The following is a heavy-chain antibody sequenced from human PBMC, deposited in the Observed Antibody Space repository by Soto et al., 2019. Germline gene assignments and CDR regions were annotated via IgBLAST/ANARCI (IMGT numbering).Heavy chain of an antibody. V-gene: IGHV4-39*07. Sequence: SETLSLTCTVSGGSMISSSYYGGWIRQWPGKGVEWIGSIYYSGSTYYNPSLKSRVSMSMDTSKKEIYLELTSVTAADTAVYSCVRDVAAVGTDWFDPWGQGTLVTVSS. J-gene: IGHJ5*02. CDR3: VRDVAAVGTDWFDP. D-gene: IGHD6-13*01. CDR2: IYYSGST. CDR1: GGSMISSSYY.